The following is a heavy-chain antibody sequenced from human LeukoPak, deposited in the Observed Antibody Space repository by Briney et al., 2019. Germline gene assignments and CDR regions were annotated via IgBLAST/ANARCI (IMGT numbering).Heavy chain of an antibody. CDR1: GFTLSSNY. J-gene: IGHJ4*02. CDR3: ARSAIFTPFDY. V-gene: IGHV3-53*01. CDR2: IYSGGST. Sequence: GGSLRLSCAASGFTLSSNYMSWVRQAPGKGLEWVSVIYSGGSTYYTDSVKGRFTISRDNSKNTLYLQMNSLRAEDTAVYYCARSAIFTPFDYWGQGTLVTVSS. D-gene: IGHD3-9*01.